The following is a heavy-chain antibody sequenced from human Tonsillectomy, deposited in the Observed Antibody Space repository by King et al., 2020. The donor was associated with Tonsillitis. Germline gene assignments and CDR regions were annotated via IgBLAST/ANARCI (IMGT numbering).Heavy chain of an antibody. CDR3: ARVARGDPGWYFDL. J-gene: IGHJ2*01. V-gene: IGHV3-21*01. CDR1: GFTFSSYS. Sequence: VQLVESGGGLVKPGGSLRLSCAASGFTFSSYSMNWVRQAPGKGLEWVSSISSSSSYIYYADSVKGRFTISRDNAKNSLYLQMNSLRAEDTAVYYCARVARGDPGWYFDLRGRGTLVTVSS. CDR2: ISSSSSYI. D-gene: IGHD2-21*01.